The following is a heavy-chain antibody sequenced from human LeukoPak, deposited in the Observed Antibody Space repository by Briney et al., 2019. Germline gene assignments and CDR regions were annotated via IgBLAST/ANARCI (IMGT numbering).Heavy chain of an antibody. CDR1: GGSISSYY. D-gene: IGHD6-6*01. CDR2: IYYSGST. V-gene: IGHV4-59*01. J-gene: IGHJ6*03. Sequence: SETLSLTCTVSGGSISSYYWSWIRQPPGKGLEWIGYIYYSGSTNYNPSLKSRVTISVDTSKNQFSLKLSSVTAADTAVYYCARGGFGHSSSYYYYYMDVWGKGTTVTVSS. CDR3: ARGGFGHSSSYYYYYMDV.